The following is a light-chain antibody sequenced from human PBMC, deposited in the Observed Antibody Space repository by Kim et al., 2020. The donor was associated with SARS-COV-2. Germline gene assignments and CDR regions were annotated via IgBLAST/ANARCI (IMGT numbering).Light chain of an antibody. J-gene: IGKJ4*01. V-gene: IGKV4-1*01. Sequence: ATINCKSSQSVLYSSNNQNYFAWYQQKPGQPPKLLIYWASTRESGVPDRFSGSGSGTDFTLTISSLQAEDVAVYYCQQYYSTPLTFGGGTKVDIK. CDR1: QSVLYSSNNQNY. CDR3: QQYYSTPLT. CDR2: WAS.